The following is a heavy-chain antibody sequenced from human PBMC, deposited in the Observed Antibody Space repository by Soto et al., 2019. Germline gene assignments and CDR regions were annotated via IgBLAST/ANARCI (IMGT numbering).Heavy chain of an antibody. J-gene: IGHJ5*02. Sequence: GASVKVSCKASAGTFPHFALTWVRQAPGQGLEWMGGIIPVLSTTTYAQKFQGRISISADESTNTAYIELSSLTSEDTAVYYCACNWGNSLRNWLAPWGQGTLVTVYS. D-gene: IGHD7-27*01. CDR2: IIPVLSTT. CDR3: ACNWGNSLRNWLAP. V-gene: IGHV1-69*13. CDR1: AGTFPHFA.